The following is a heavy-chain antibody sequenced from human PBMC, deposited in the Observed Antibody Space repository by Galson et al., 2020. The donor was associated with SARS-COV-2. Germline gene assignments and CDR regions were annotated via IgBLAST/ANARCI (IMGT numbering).Heavy chain of an antibody. V-gene: IGHV3-33*01. J-gene: IGHJ4*02. Sequence: GESLKISCAASGFTFSDCAMHWVRQAPGKGLEWVAVVWYDGRHKYYADSVKGRFTISRDNSKNTLYLEMNSLRGDDTAVYYCAREGGSGIVAAPTDFWGQGTLVTVSS. CDR1: GFTFSDCA. CDR3: AREGGSGIVAAPTDF. D-gene: IGHD6-6*01. CDR2: VWYDGRHK.